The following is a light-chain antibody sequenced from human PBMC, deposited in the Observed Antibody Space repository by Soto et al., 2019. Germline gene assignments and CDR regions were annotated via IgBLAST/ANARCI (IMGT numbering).Light chain of an antibody. Sequence: QSVLTQPPSASGSPGQSVTISCTGTSSDVGGYNYVSWYQQHPGKAPKLMIYEVSKRPSGVPDRFSGSKSGNTASLTVSGLQAEDEADYYCSSYAGSNNVVEVFGGGTKVTVL. V-gene: IGLV2-8*01. CDR3: SSYAGSNNVVEV. J-gene: IGLJ2*01. CDR1: SSDVGGYNY. CDR2: EVS.